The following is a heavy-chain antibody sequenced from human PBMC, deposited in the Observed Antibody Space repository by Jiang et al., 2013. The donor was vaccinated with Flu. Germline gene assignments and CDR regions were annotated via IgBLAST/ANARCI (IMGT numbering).Heavy chain of an antibody. J-gene: IGHJ6*02. CDR3: ARGVRDSLGMDV. D-gene: IGHD4/OR15-4a*01. CDR2: ISYDGSNK. Sequence: VQLLESGGGVVQPGRSLRLSCAASGFTFSNFGMHWVRQAPGKGLEWVAVISYDGSNKYYADSVKGRFTISRDNSKNTLYLQMNSLRAEDTAVYYCARGVRDSLGMDVWGQGTTVTVSS. CDR1: GFTFSNFG. V-gene: IGHV3-30*03.